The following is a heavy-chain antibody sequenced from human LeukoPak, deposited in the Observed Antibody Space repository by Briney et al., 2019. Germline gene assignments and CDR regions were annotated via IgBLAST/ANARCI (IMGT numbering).Heavy chain of an antibody. CDR3: AATHIGYCSGGSCPEQY. D-gene: IGHD2-15*01. V-gene: IGHV3-53*01. CDR1: GFTVINNY. J-gene: IGHJ4*02. Sequence: PGGSLRLSCAASGFTVINNYMNWVRQAPGKGLEWVSVFYGGGGTYYADSVKGRFTISRDNSKNTLSLQTNSLRAEDTAIYYCAATHIGYCSGGSCPEQYCGPGTLVTVSS. CDR2: FYGGGGT.